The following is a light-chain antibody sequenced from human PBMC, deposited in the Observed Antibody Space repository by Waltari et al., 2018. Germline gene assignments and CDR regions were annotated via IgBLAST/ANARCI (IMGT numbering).Light chain of an antibody. V-gene: IGKV4-1*01. J-gene: IGKJ4*01. Sequence: DIVMTQSPDSLAVSLGERATINCKSSQSVLYSSNNKNYVAWYQQKPGQPPKLLIYWASTRESGVPDRFSGSGSGTDFTLTISSLQAEDVAVYYCQQYYSTPLTFGGWTKVEIK. CDR2: WAS. CDR1: QSVLYSSNNKNY. CDR3: QQYYSTPLT.